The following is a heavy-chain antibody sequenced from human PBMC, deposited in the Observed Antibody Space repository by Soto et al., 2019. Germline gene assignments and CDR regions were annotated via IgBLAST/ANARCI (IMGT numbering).Heavy chain of an antibody. D-gene: IGHD4-17*01. Sequence: QVQLQESGPGLVKPSENLSLTCTVSGGSISSYYWSWIRQPPGKGLEWIGYIYYSGSTNYNPSLKSRVTISVDTSKNQFSLKLSAVTAADTAVYYYARYMTTVTTCWFDPWGQGTLVTVSS. CDR3: ARYMTTVTTCWFDP. J-gene: IGHJ5*02. CDR1: GGSISSYY. CDR2: IYYSGST. V-gene: IGHV4-59*01.